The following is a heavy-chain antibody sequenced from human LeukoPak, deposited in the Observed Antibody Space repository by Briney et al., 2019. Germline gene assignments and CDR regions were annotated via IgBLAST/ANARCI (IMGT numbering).Heavy chain of an antibody. J-gene: IGHJ4*02. V-gene: IGHV4-59*01. CDR2: IYYSGST. D-gene: IGHD4-17*01. CDR1: GGSISSYY. Sequence: SETLSLTCTVSGGSISSYYWSWIRQPPGKGLEWIGYIYYSGSTNYNPSLKSRVTISVDASKNQFSLKLSSVTAADTAVYYCARANISLYGDYEDYWGQGTLVTVSS. CDR3: ARANISLYGDYEDY.